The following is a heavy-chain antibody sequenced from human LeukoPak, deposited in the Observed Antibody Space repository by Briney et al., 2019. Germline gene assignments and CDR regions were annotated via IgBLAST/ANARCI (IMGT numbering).Heavy chain of an antibody. D-gene: IGHD6-19*01. CDR3: TGATTVAGSYFDY. CDR2: VSHSGNS. J-gene: IGHJ4*02. CDR1: SGSISTYY. V-gene: IGHV4-59*01. Sequence: KPSETLSLTCTVSSGSISTYYWNWIRQPPGKGLEWIGYVSHSGNSSYNPSLKSRVTISVDTSKNQFSLKLSSVTAADTAVYYCTGATTVAGSYFDYWGQGTLVTVSS.